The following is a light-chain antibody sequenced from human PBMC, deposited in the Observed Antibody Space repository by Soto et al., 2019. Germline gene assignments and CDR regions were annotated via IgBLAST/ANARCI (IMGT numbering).Light chain of an antibody. V-gene: IGKV3-11*01. CDR1: QSVSSY. CDR2: DAS. Sequence: EIVLTQSPATLSLSPGERATLSCRASQSVSSYLAWYQQKPGQAPGLLIHDASNRATGIPARFSGSGSGTDFTLTISSLEPEDFAVYYCQQRSNWLLTFGGGTKVDIK. CDR3: QQRSNWLLT. J-gene: IGKJ4*01.